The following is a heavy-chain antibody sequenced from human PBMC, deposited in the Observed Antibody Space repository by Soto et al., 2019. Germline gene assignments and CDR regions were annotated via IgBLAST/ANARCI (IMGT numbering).Heavy chain of an antibody. D-gene: IGHD3-9*01. Sequence: SVKVSCKASGGTFSSYAISWVRQAPGQGLEWMGGIIPIFGTANYAQKFQGRVTITADESTSTAYMELSSLRSEDTAVYYCARGGGSSLRYFDRGSFYYYYGMDVWGQGTTVTVPS. CDR2: IIPIFGTA. J-gene: IGHJ6*02. CDR3: ARGGGSSLRYFDRGSFYYYYGMDV. V-gene: IGHV1-69*13. CDR1: GGTFSSYA.